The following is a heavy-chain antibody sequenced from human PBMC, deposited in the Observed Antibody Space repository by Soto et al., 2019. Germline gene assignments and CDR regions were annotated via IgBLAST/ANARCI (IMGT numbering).Heavy chain of an antibody. J-gene: IGHJ6*02. D-gene: IGHD6-13*01. Sequence: PGGSLRLSCAGSGFTFSSYAMGWVRQAPGKGLEWVSGITGSGGNTYYADSVKGRFTISRDDSKNTLYLQMDSLGAEDTAVYYCTRDAQQLANYGMDVWGQGTTVTVSS. CDR1: GFTFSSYA. CDR3: TRDAQQLANYGMDV. V-gene: IGHV3-23*01. CDR2: ITGSGGNT.